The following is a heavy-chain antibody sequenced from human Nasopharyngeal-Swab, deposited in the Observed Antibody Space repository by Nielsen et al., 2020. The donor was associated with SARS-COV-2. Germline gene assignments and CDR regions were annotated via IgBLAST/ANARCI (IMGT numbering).Heavy chain of an antibody. CDR1: GYSISSGYY. D-gene: IGHD2-2*01. CDR3: ARARVEGDYYGMDV. CDR2: IYHSGST. V-gene: IGHV4-38-2*01. Sequence: SETLSLTCAVSGYSISSGYYWGWIRQPPGKGLEWIGSIYHSGSTYYNPSLKSRVTISVDTSKNQFSLKLSSVTAADTAVYYCARARVEGDYYGMDVWGQGTTVTVSS. J-gene: IGHJ6*02.